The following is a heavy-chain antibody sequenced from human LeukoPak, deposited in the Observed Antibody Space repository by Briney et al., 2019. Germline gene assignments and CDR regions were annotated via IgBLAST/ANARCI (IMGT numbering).Heavy chain of an antibody. CDR2: ISYDGSNK. Sequence: GRSLRLSCAASGFTFSSYGMHWVRQAPGKGLEWVAVISYDGSNKYYADSVKGRFTISRDNSKNTLHLQMNSLRAEDTAVYYCAKDAQRVEMATGPDYWGQGTLVTVSS. J-gene: IGHJ4*02. V-gene: IGHV3-30*18. D-gene: IGHD5-24*01. CDR1: GFTFSSYG. CDR3: AKDAQRVEMATGPDY.